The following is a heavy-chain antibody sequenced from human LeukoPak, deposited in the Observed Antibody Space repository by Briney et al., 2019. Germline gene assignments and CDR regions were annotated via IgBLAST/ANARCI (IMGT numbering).Heavy chain of an antibody. CDR3: TRDGKDCSSTSCSADY. J-gene: IGHJ4*02. D-gene: IGHD2-2*01. Sequence: GGSLRLSCAASGFTFSTYTMNWVRQAPGKGLEWVSSISVSSSYIYYAGSVKGRFTISRDNAKNSLYLQMNSLRVEDTAVYFCTRDGKDCSSTSCSADYWGQGTLVTVSS. V-gene: IGHV3-21*01. CDR2: ISVSSSYI. CDR1: GFTFSTYT.